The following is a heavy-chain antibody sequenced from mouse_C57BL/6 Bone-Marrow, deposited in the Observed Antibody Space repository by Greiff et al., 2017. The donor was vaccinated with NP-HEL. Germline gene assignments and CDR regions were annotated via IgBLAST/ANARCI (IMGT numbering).Heavy chain of an antibody. CDR2: IDPENGDT. V-gene: IGHV14-4*01. D-gene: IGHD2-10*01. CDR3: TASAYYCNCWYFDV. Sequence: EVQLQQSGAELVRPGASVKLSCTASGFNIKDDYMHWVKQRPEQGLEWIGWIDPENGDTEYASKFQGKATITADTSSNTAYLQLSSLTSEDTAVYYCTASAYYCNCWYFDVWGTGTTVTVSS. J-gene: IGHJ1*03. CDR1: GFNIKDDY.